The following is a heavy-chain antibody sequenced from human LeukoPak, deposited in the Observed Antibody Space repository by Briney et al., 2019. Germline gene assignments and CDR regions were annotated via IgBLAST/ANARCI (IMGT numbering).Heavy chain of an antibody. CDR3: ARLTTDWLYYFDY. J-gene: IGHJ4*02. Sequence: SVKVSCKASGYTFTSYYMHWARQAPGQGLEWMGIINPSGGSTSYAQKFQGRVTMTRDTSTSTVYMELSSLRSEDTAVYYCARLTTDWLYYFDYWGQGTLVTVSS. CDR2: INPSGGST. CDR1: GYTFTSYY. V-gene: IGHV1-46*01. D-gene: IGHD4/OR15-4a*01.